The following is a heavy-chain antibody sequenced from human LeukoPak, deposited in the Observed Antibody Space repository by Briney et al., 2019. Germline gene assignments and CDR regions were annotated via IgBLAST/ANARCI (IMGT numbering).Heavy chain of an antibody. CDR2: VYTSGST. CDR3: ARTYYYASGSYSEFDY. V-gene: IGHV4-4*09. Sequence: SETLSLTCTVSGGSSSSYYWNWIRQPPGKGLEWIGYVYTSGSTTYNPSLKSRVTLSVDTSKNQFSLKLNSVTAADTAVYYCARTYYYASGSYSEFDYWGQGTLVTVSS. CDR1: GGSSSSYY. J-gene: IGHJ4*02. D-gene: IGHD3-10*01.